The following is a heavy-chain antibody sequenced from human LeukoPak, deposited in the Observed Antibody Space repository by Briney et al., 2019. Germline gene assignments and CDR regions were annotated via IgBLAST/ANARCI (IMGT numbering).Heavy chain of an antibody. D-gene: IGHD6-13*01. CDR1: GYTFTSYD. J-gene: IGHJ6*02. CDR2: MNPNSGNT. V-gene: IGHV1-8*01. CDR3: ARGLSSSWYIGTYYYYGMDV. Sequence: ASVKVSCKASGYTFTSYDINWVRQATGQGLEWMGWMNPNSGNTGYAQKFQGRVTMTRSTSISTAYMELSSLRYKDTAVYYCARGLSSSWYIGTYYYYGMDVWGQGTTVTVSS.